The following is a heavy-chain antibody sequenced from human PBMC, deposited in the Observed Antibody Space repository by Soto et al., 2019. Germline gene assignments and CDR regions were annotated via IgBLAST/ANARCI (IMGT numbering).Heavy chain of an antibody. D-gene: IGHD6-6*01. CDR3: ARKYSSSSWFDP. V-gene: IGHV1-18*04. CDR2: ISAYNGNT. Sequence: GASVKVSCKASGYTFTSFGVSWVRQAPGQGLEWMGWISAYNGNTKYAQKFQGRVTMTTDTSTSTAYMELRSLRSDDTAVYYCARKYSSSSWFDPWGQGXLVTVHS. CDR1: GYTFTSFG. J-gene: IGHJ5*02.